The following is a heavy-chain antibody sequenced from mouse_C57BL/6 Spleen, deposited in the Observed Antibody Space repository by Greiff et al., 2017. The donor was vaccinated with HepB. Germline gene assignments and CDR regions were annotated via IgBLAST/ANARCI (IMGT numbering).Heavy chain of an antibody. V-gene: IGHV5-6*02. Sequence: DVKLVESGGDLVKPGGSLKLSCAASGFTFSSYGMSWVRQTPDKRLEWVATISSGGSYTYYPDSVKGRFTISRDNAKNTLYLQMSSLKSEDTAMYYCAITTVVAKGGYYFDDWGQGTTLTVAS. CDR1: GFTFSSYG. J-gene: IGHJ2*01. CDR3: AITTVVAKGGYYFDD. CDR2: ISSGGSYT. D-gene: IGHD1-1*01.